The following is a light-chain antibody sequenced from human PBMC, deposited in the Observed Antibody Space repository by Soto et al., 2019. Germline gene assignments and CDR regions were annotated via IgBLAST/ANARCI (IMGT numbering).Light chain of an antibody. CDR1: SSDVGGYNY. CDR3: SSYAGSKTL. V-gene: IGLV2-8*01. Sequence: QSALTQPPSASGCPGQSLTISCTGTSSDVGGYNYVSWYQQHPGKAPKLMIYEVTKRPSGVPDRFSGSKSGNTASLTVSGLQAEDEADYYCSSYAGSKTLFGGGTKLTVL. CDR2: EVT. J-gene: IGLJ2*01.